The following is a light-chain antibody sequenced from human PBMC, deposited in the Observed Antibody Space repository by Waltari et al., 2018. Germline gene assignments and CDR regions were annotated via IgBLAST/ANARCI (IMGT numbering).Light chain of an antibody. J-gene: IGKJ1*01. V-gene: IGKV3-20*01. CDR1: PGVGKY. CDR3: QKYDFLPAT. Sequence: DIVLTQSPGTLSLSPGARATLSCRASPGVGKYLAWYQQRPGQAPRLLLYHTSIRATGIPDRFSCSGSGTDFSLTISRLEPEDFAVYYCQKYDFLPATFGQGTTVEIK. CDR2: HTS.